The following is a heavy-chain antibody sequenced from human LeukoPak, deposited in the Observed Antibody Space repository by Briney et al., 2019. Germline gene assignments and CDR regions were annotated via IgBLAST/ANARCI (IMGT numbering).Heavy chain of an antibody. CDR1: GLTFEDYV. D-gene: IGHD3-10*01. V-gene: IGHV3-43D*03. CDR3: ARGYYYKSGNYFNYFHY. J-gene: IGHJ4*02. CDR2: ISANGYRP. Sequence: GGSLRLSWAASGLTFEDYVIHCVRQPPRKSLERVSLISANGYRPYYEDSVKGLFSVSRDNGKTSLYLRMSSLRADDTALYYCARGYYYKSGNYFNYFHYWGQGTLLSVSS.